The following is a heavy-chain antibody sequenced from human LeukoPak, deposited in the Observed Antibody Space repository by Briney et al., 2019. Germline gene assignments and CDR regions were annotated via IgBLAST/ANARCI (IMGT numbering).Heavy chain of an antibody. CDR2: INANSSGT. V-gene: IGHV1-2*02. D-gene: IGHD3-9*01. J-gene: IGHJ4*02. CDR3: ARSSRYNSSTGYPY. Sequence: ASVKVSCMASRYTFTGYFMHWVGPAPGRGVEWMGWINANSSGTNYAQKSQGMVSMTRDTSINTAYMEQSRLRSDDTDVYYCARSSRYNSSTGYPYWGQGTLVTVSP. CDR1: RYTFTGYF.